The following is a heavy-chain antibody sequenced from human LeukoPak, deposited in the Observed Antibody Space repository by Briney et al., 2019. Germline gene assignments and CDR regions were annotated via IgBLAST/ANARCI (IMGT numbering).Heavy chain of an antibody. D-gene: IGHD3-10*01. Sequence: GASVKVSCKASGYTFTSYYMHWVRQAPGQGLEWMGIINPSGGSTSYAQKFQGRVTMTRDMSTSTVYMELSSLRSEDTAVYYCARPYGSGSYFAELPYWGQGTLVTVSS. CDR3: ARPYGSGSYFAELPY. CDR1: GYTFTSYY. CDR2: INPSGGST. J-gene: IGHJ4*02. V-gene: IGHV1-46*01.